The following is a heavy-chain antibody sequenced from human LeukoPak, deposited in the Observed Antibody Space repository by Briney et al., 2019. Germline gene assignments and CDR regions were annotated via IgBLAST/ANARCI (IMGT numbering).Heavy chain of an antibody. CDR3: ARDPLFEYQPLLYPEYYMDV. V-gene: IGHV3-11*04. D-gene: IGHD2-2*02. J-gene: IGHJ6*03. Sequence: DSVKGRFTISRDNAKNSLYLQMNSLRAEDTAVYYCARDPLFEYQPLLYPEYYMDVWGKGTTVTVSS.